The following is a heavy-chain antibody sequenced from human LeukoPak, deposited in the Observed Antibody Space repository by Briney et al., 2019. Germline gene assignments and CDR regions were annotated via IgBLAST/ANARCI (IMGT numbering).Heavy chain of an antibody. J-gene: IGHJ4*02. Sequence: GGSLRLSCAAPGFTFRSYEMNWVRQAPGKGLEWVSFISNSGDSIYYADSVKGRFTISRDNAKNSLFLQMNSLRAEDTAVYYCARSEARFMLSWGQGTLVTVSS. CDR2: ISNSGDSI. D-gene: IGHD3-16*02. CDR1: GFTFRSYE. V-gene: IGHV3-48*03. CDR3: ARSEARFMLS.